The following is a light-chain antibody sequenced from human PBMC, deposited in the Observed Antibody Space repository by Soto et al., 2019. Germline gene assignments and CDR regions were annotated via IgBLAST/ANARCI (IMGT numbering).Light chain of an antibody. CDR1: QDIGTF. CDR2: AAS. J-gene: IGKJ3*01. CDR3: QQSYSTPQIT. V-gene: IGKV1-39*01. Sequence: DFQMTQSPSSLSASVGDTVTITCRASQDIGTFLNWYQQKPGKAPNLLIYAASDLLSGVSSRFXGSGYGTDFTLTISNLQPEDFATYYCQQSYSTPQITFGPGTKVDMK.